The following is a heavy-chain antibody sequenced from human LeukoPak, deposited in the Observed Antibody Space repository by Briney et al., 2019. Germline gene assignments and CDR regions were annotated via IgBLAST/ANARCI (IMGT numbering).Heavy chain of an antibody. V-gene: IGHV4-30-4*01. CDR3: ARDGPGGSGWYNWFDP. J-gene: IGHJ5*02. D-gene: IGHD6-19*01. CDR2: IYYSGST. CDR1: GGSISSGDYS. Sequence: PSQTLSLTCTVSGGSISSGDYSWSWIRQPPGKGLEWIGYIYYSGSTYYNPSLKSRVTISVDTSKNQFSLKLSSVTAADTAVYYCARDGPGGSGWYNWFDPWGQGTLVTVSS.